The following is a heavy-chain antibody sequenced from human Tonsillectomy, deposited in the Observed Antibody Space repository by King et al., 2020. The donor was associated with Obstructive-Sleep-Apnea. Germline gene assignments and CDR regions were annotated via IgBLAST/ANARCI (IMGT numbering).Heavy chain of an antibody. CDR1: GGSFTKYP. D-gene: IGHD6-13*01. Sequence: QLVQSGADVKKPGSSVRVSCKASGGSFTKYPISWLRLAPGQGPEWMGGVIPIYGTTNYAQRFQGRVTIIADESRSTVYMELRRLRSEDTAVYYFARRNHSEAAAGYYYYGLDVWGQGTTVTVSS. CDR2: VIPIYGTT. J-gene: IGHJ6*02. V-gene: IGHV1-69*12. CDR3: ARRNHSEAAAGYYYYGLDV.